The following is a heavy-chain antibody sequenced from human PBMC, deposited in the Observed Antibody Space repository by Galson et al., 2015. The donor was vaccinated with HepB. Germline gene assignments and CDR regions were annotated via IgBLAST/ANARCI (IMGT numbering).Heavy chain of an antibody. V-gene: IGHV3-11*06. Sequence: SLRLSCAASGFTFSDYYMSWIRQAPGKGLEWLSYISVSGTYTNYADSVKGRFTISRGNAKNSLYLQMNGLRAEDTAVYYCARVADADYGDHSHFDSWGQGTLVTVSS. CDR3: ARVADADYGDHSHFDS. D-gene: IGHD4-17*01. CDR1: GFTFSDYY. CDR2: ISVSGTYT. J-gene: IGHJ4*02.